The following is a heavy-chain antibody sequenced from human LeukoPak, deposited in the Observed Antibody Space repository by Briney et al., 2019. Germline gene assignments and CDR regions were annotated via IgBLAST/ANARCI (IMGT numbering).Heavy chain of an antibody. CDR3: ASLYYYDSSVGFDY. Sequence: PPETLSLTGAVYGGSFSGYYWSWIRQPPGKGLEWIGEINHSGSTNYNPSLKSRVTISVDTSKNQFSLKLSSVTAADTAVYYCASLYYYDSSVGFDYWGQGTLVTVSS. CDR2: INHSGST. D-gene: IGHD3-22*01. V-gene: IGHV4-34*01. CDR1: GGSFSGYY. J-gene: IGHJ4*02.